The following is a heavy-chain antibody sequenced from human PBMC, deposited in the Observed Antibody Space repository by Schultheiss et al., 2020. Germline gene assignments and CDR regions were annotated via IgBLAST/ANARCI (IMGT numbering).Heavy chain of an antibody. CDR1: GFTFSSYW. V-gene: IGHV3-7*01. CDR2: IKQDGSEK. D-gene: IGHD2-2*01. Sequence: GGSLRLSCAASGFTFSSYWMSWVRQAPGKGLEWVANIKQDGSEKYYVDSVKGRFTISRDNAKNSLYLQMNSLRAEDTAVYYCARVPAWGYQPYFDYWGQGTLVNVSS. CDR3: ARVPAWGYQPYFDY. J-gene: IGHJ4*02.